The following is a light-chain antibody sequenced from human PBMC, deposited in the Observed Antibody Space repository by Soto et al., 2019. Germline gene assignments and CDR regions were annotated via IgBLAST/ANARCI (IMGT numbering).Light chain of an antibody. CDR3: QQNYNTPWT. CDR2: AAS. J-gene: IGKJ1*01. Sequence: DIQMTQSPSSLSASVGDRVTITCRASQSISTYLNWYQQKPGKPPKFLIYAASSLQSGVPSRFSGSGSGTDFTLTISSLQPEDFATYYFQQNYNTPWTFGQGTKVEIK. CDR1: QSISTY. V-gene: IGKV1-39*01.